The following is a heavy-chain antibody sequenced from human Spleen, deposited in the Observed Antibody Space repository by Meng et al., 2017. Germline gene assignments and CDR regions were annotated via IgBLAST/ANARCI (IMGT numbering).Heavy chain of an antibody. CDR2: MNPNSGNT. D-gene: IGHD7-27*01. V-gene: IGHV1-8*01. Sequence: ASAQVSCKASGYTFTSYDINWVRQATAQGVEGMGWMNPNSGNTGYAQNFQGRVTMTRNTSISTAYMELSNLRAEDTAVYYCARGDWGYYSYYYGMDVWGQGTTVTVSS. CDR3: ARGDWGYYSYYYGMDV. J-gene: IGHJ6*02. CDR1: GYTFTSYD.